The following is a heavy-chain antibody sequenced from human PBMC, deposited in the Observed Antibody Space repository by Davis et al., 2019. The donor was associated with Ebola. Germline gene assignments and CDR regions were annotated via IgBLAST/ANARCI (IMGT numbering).Heavy chain of an antibody. Sequence: PGGSLRLSCEASGFTFSTTWMHWVRHAPGKGLMWVSRINGDATSTAYADSVRGRFTISRDNAKNTLYLQMDSLRAEDTAVYFCAKSPGGYYNDWGQGTLVTVSS. D-gene: IGHD1-26*01. J-gene: IGHJ4*02. V-gene: IGHV3-74*01. CDR1: GFTFSTTW. CDR2: INGDATST. CDR3: AKSPGGYYND.